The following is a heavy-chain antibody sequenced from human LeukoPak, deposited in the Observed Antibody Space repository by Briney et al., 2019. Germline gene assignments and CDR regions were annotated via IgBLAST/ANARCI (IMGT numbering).Heavy chain of an antibody. Sequence: PSETPSLTCTVSGGSISSYYWSWIRQPPGKGLEWIGYIYYSGSTNYNPSLKSRVTISVDTSKNQFSLKLTSVTAADTAVYYCARSGYSYGDLYYFDYWGQGTLVTVSS. CDR3: ARSGYSYGDLYYFDY. D-gene: IGHD5-18*01. CDR1: GGSISSYY. V-gene: IGHV4-59*01. J-gene: IGHJ4*02. CDR2: IYYSGST.